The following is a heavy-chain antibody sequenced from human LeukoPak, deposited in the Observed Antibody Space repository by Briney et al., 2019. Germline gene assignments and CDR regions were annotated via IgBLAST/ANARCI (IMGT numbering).Heavy chain of an antibody. D-gene: IGHD2-15*01. CDR2: IIPIFGTA. CDR1: GGTFSSYA. Sequence: SVKVSCKASGGTFSSYAISWVRQAPGQGLEWMGRIIPIFGTANYAQKFQGRVTITTDESTSTAYMELNSLRSEDTAVYYCARDPGGYCSGGSCSYDDAFDIWGQGTMVTVSS. V-gene: IGHV1-69*05. J-gene: IGHJ3*02. CDR3: ARDPGGYCSGGSCSYDDAFDI.